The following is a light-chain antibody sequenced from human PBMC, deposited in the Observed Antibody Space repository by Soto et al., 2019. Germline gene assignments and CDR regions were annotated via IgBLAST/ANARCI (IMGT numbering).Light chain of an antibody. CDR2: GSS. J-gene: IGKJ2*01. CDR1: QSVSNKY. Sequence: EIVLTQSPGTLSLSPGERATLSCRASQSVSNKYIAWYQQKPGQAPRLLIFGSSDRATGIPDRFSGSGSGTDFTLTISRLEPEDFAVYYCHQYGSSPPYTFGQGTNLEI. V-gene: IGKV3-20*01. CDR3: HQYGSSPPYT.